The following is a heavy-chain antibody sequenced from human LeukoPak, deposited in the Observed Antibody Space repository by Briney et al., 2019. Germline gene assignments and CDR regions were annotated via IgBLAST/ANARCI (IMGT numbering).Heavy chain of an antibody. V-gene: IGHV4-61*10. J-gene: IGHJ3*02. CDR3: ARLTPRSYGRPRWGSTDAFDI. Sequence: PSETLSLTCTVSGDSISSGDYYWSWIRQPAGKGLEWIGYIYYSGSTNYNPSLKSRVTISVDTSKNQFSLKLSSVTAADTAMYYCARLTPRSYGRPRWGSTDAFDIWGQGTMVTVSS. CDR1: GDSISSGDYY. CDR2: IYYSGST. D-gene: IGHD1-26*01.